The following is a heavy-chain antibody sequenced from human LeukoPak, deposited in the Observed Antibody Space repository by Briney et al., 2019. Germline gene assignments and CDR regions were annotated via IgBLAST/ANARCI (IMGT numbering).Heavy chain of an antibody. CDR1: GFTFRDYT. J-gene: IGHJ4*02. CDR2: IRSEAYSGTT. Sequence: GGSLRLSCPASGFTFRDYTVSWFRQAPGKGLEWVGLIRSEAYSGTTEYATSVKDRFTISRDDSNSIAYLHMNSLKTEDTAVYYCTDSSGYLLPDYWGQGTLVTVSS. D-gene: IGHD3-22*01. CDR3: TDSSGYLLPDY. V-gene: IGHV3-49*03.